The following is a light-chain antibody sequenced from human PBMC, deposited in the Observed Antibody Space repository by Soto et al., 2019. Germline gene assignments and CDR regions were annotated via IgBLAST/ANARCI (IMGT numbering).Light chain of an antibody. V-gene: IGKV3-20*01. J-gene: IGKJ1*01. Sequence: EIVLTQSPGTLSLSPGERATLSCWASQSVSSSYLAWYQQKPGQAPRLLIYGASGMATGIPDRFSGSGSGTDFTLTISRLEPEDFAVYYCQQYGTSPWTFGQGTKVDIK. CDR2: GAS. CDR3: QQYGTSPWT. CDR1: QSVSSSY.